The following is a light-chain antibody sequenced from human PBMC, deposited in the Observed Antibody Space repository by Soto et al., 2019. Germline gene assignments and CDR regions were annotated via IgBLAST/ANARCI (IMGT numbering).Light chain of an antibody. Sequence: DIQMTQSPSTLSASVGDRVTITCRASQYIHNYLAWYQQKPGAAPQLLIYEAANLESGVPSRFSGSGTGTEFTLTISSLQPDDFATYYWHQSNNYPWTFGQGTRVEI. CDR3: HQSNNYPWT. CDR1: QYIHNY. J-gene: IGKJ1*01. V-gene: IGKV1-5*03. CDR2: EAA.